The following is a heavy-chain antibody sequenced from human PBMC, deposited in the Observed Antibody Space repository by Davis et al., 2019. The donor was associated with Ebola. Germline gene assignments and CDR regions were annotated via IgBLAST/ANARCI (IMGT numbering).Heavy chain of an antibody. CDR2: LSSSGGTT. CDR3: ARDRGYDLAFDY. V-gene: IGHV3-23*01. J-gene: IGHJ4*02. D-gene: IGHD5-12*01. CDR1: GFTFSSYS. Sequence: GESLKISCAASGFTFSSYSMIWVRQAPGKGLEWVSSLSSSGGTTYYADSVKGRFTISRDNSKSTLYLQMNSLRAEDTAVYYCARDRGYDLAFDYWGQGTLVTVSS.